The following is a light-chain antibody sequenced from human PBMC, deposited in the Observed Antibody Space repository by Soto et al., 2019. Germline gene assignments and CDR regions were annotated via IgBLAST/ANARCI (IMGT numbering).Light chain of an antibody. CDR1: QSVSSN. Sequence: EIVMTQSPATLSVSPGERATLSCRASQSVSSNLAWYQQKPGQGPRLLIYGASTRATDIPGRVSGSGSWTELTLTISSLQSEDFAVYYCQQYNNWLWTFGLGTKVDI. J-gene: IGKJ1*01. CDR3: QQYNNWLWT. V-gene: IGKV3-15*01. CDR2: GAS.